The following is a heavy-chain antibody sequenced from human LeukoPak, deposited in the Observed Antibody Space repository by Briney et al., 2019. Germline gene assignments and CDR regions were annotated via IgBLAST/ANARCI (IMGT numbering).Heavy chain of an antibody. CDR3: AKDHSSGWSLDY. J-gene: IGHJ4*02. CDR2: ISGDGGST. Sequence: PGGSLRLSCAASGFTFDDYAMHWVRQAPGKGLEWVSLISGDGGSTYYADSVKGRFTISRDNSKNTLYLQMNSLRAEDTAVYYCAKDHSSGWSLDYWGQGTLVTVSS. D-gene: IGHD6-19*01. CDR1: GFTFDDYA. V-gene: IGHV3-43*02.